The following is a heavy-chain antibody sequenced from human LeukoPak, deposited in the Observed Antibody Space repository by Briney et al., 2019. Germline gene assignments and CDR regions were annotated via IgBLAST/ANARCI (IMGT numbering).Heavy chain of an antibody. CDR2: ISYDGSNK. CDR3: AKDFDYGDYALGD. J-gene: IGHJ4*02. Sequence: PGGTLRLSCAASGFTFSSYCMHWSRQPPGKGLEWVAFISYDGSNKYYADSVKCRFSISRDRSKNTVYLQMNSLRPEDTAVYYCAKDFDYGDYALGDWGQGTLVTVSS. CDR1: GFTFSSYC. D-gene: IGHD4-17*01. V-gene: IGHV3-30*18.